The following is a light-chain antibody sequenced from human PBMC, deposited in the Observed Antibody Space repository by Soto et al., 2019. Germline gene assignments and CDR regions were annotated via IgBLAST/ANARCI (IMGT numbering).Light chain of an antibody. CDR2: EVS. CDR1: SSDVGGYNY. CDR3: SSYTTSNTYV. J-gene: IGLJ1*01. Sequence: QSVLTQPASVSGYPGQSITISCTGRSSDVGGYNYVSWYQQHPGKAPKFMIYEVSRRPSGVSNRFSGSKSGNTASLTVSWLQAEDEADYYCSSYTTSNTYVFGTGTKVTVL. V-gene: IGLV2-14*01.